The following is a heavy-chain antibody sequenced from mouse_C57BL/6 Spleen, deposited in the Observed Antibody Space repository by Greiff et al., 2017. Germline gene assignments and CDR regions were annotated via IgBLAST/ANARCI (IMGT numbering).Heavy chain of an antibody. CDR1: GYTFTSYW. Sequence: QVQLQQSGAELAKPGASVKLSCKASGYTFTSYWMHWVKQRPGQGLEWIGYINPSSGYTKYNQKFKDKATLTADKSSSTAYMQLSSLTYEDSAVYYCAKGYYGSSYGFAYWGRGTLVTVSA. J-gene: IGHJ3*01. CDR2: INPSSGYT. CDR3: AKGYYGSSYGFAY. D-gene: IGHD1-1*01. V-gene: IGHV1-7*01.